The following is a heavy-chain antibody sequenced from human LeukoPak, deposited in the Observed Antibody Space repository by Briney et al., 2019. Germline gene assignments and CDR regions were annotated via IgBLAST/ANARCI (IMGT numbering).Heavy chain of an antibody. CDR3: ASDVGGSYYHFDY. V-gene: IGHV4-34*01. J-gene: IGHJ4*02. CDR2: INHSGST. Sequence: PSETLSLTCAVYGGSFSGYYWSWIRQPPGKGLEWIGEINHSGSTNYNPSLKSRVTISVDTSKNQFSLKLSSVTAADTAVYYCASDVGGSYYHFDYWGQGTLVTVSS. D-gene: IGHD1-26*01. CDR1: GGSFSGYY.